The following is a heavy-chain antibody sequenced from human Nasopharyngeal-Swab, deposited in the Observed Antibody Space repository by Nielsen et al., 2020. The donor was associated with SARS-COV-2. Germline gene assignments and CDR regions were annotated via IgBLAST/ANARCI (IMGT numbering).Heavy chain of an antibody. D-gene: IGHD1-1*01. V-gene: IGHV1-2*02. J-gene: IGHJ5*02. CDR2: INPNTGGT. CDR3: TREAPMSGRSINYFDP. CDR1: GYTFTNYY. Sequence: ASVKVSCKASGYTFTNYYIHWVRQAPGQGLEWMGWINPNTGGTDYAQKFQGRVTMTWDTSINTAYMQLSGLRSDDTALFYCTREAPMSGRSINYFDPWGQGTLVTVSS.